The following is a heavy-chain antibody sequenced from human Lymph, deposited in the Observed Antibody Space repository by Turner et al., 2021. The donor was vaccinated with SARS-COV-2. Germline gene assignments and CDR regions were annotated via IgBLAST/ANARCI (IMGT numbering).Heavy chain of an antibody. CDR2: INPSGGST. D-gene: IGHD5-18*01. V-gene: IGHV1-46*01. CDR3: ARDPPIQIWVDYFYYGMDV. J-gene: IGHJ6*02. CDR1: GYTFTSYY. Sequence: QVQLVQSGAEVKKPGASVKVSCKASGYTFTSYYMHWVRQAPGQGLEWMGIINPSGGSTSYAQKFQGRVNMTRDTSTSTVYMELSSLRSEDTAVYYCARDPPIQIWVDYFYYGMDVWGQGTTVTVSS.